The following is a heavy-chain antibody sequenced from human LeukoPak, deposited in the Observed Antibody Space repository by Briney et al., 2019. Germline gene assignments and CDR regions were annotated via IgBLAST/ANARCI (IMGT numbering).Heavy chain of an antibody. Sequence: ASVKVSCKASGYTFTGYYMHWVRQAPGQGLEWMGRINPNSGGTNYAQKFQGRVTMTRDTSISTAYMELSRLRSDDTAVYYCARVGGGYDSSGYYRDWGQGTLVTVSS. CDR2: INPNSGGT. CDR1: GYTFTGYY. V-gene: IGHV1-2*06. D-gene: IGHD3-22*01. CDR3: ARVGGGYDSSGYYRD. J-gene: IGHJ4*02.